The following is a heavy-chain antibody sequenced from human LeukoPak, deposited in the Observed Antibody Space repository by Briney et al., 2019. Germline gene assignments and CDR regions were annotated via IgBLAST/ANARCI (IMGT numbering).Heavy chain of an antibody. CDR3: ASGGYSGGFWVGDAFDI. D-gene: IGHD1-26*01. J-gene: IGHJ3*02. Sequence: GGSLRLSCAASGFTFSSYAMSWVRQAPGKGLEWVSAISGSGGSTYYADSVKGRFTISRDNSKNTLYLQMNSLRAEDTAVYYCASGGYSGGFWVGDAFDIWGQGTMVTVSS. CDR2: ISGSGGST. CDR1: GFTFSSYA. V-gene: IGHV3-23*01.